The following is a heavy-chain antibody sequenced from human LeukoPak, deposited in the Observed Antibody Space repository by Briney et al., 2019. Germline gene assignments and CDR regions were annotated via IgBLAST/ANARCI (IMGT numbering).Heavy chain of an antibody. V-gene: IGHV5-51*01. Sequence: GESLKISCKGSGYSFTSYWLGWVRQMPGKGLGWMGIIYPGDSDTRYSPSFQGQVTISADKTISTAYLQWSSLKASDTAMYYGARISMVGAEADYWGQGTLVTVSS. CDR3: ARISMVGAEADY. J-gene: IGHJ4*02. CDR2: IYPGDSDT. D-gene: IGHD1-26*01. CDR1: GYSFTSYW.